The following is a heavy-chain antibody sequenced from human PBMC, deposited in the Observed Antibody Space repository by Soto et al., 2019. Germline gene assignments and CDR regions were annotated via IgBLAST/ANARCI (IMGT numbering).Heavy chain of an antibody. D-gene: IGHD3-9*01. Sequence: ASVKVSCKASGYTFTGYYMHWVRQAPGQGLEWVGWINPNSGGTNYAQKFQGRVTMARDTSISTAYMELSRLRSDDTAVYYCARSGNFLRYFDWHIDYWGQGTLVTVSS. V-gene: IGHV1-2*02. J-gene: IGHJ4*02. CDR1: GYTFTGYY. CDR2: INPNSGGT. CDR3: ARSGNFLRYFDWHIDY.